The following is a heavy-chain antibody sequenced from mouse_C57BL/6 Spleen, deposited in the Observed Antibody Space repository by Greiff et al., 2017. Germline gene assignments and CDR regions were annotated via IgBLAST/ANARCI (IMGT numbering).Heavy chain of an antibody. CDR2: IDPNSGGT. J-gene: IGHJ3*01. CDR1: GYTFTSYW. Sequence: QVQLQQPGAELVKPGASVKLSCKASGYTFTSYWMHWVKQRPGRGLEWIGRIDPNSGGTKYNEKFKSKATLTVDKPSSTAYMQLSSLTSEDSAVYDCARGEMGYGYDVGAWFAYWGQGTLVTVSA. CDR3: ARGEMGYGYDVGAWFAY. D-gene: IGHD2-2*01. V-gene: IGHV1-72*01.